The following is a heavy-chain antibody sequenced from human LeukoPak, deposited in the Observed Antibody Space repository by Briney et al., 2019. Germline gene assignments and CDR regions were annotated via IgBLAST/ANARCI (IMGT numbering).Heavy chain of an antibody. D-gene: IGHD2-2*01. Sequence: PGGSLRLSCAASGFTFSNYAMGWVRQVPGKGLEWVSAINDSGDSTDYADSVKGRFTISRDNSKNTLYLQMNSLRAEDTAVYYCARDCSSTXXXXPGWGWFDPWGQGTLVT. V-gene: IGHV3-23*01. CDR2: INDSGDST. CDR1: GFTFSNYA. CDR3: ARDCSSTXXXXPGWGWFDP. J-gene: IGHJ5*02.